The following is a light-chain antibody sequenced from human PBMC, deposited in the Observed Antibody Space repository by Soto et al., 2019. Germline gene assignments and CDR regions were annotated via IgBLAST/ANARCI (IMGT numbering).Light chain of an antibody. Sequence: QTVVTQEPSLTVSPGGTVTLTCASSTGAVTSDYYPNWLQQKPGQAPRSLIHSTYTRHFWTPARFSGSLLGGKAALTVSDVQPEDEADYYCLLYPGAAQVFGGGPKLTVL. J-gene: IGLJ3*02. V-gene: IGLV7-43*01. CDR2: STY. CDR3: LLYPGAAQV. CDR1: TGAVTSDYY.